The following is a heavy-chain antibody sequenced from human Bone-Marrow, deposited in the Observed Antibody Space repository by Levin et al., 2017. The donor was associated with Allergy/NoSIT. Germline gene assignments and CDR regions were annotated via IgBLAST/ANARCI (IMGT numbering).Heavy chain of an antibody. CDR2: IYTSGST. V-gene: IGHV4-4*07. Sequence: GSLRLSCTVSGGSISSYYWSWIRQPAGKGLEWIGRIYTSGSTNYNPSLKSRVTMSVDTSKNQFSLKLSSVTAADTAVYYCARDPGGYDSSGYALYPDAFDIWGQGTMVTVSS. CDR1: GGSISSYY. CDR3: ARDPGGYDSSGYALYPDAFDI. J-gene: IGHJ3*02. D-gene: IGHD3-22*01.